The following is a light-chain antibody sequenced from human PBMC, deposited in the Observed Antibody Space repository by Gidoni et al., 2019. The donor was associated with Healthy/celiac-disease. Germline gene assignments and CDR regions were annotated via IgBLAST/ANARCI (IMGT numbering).Light chain of an antibody. CDR2: DVS. Sequence: GSPGQSITISCTGTSSDVGGYNYVSWYQQHPGKAPKLMIYDVSNRPSGVSNRFSGSKSGNTASLTISGLQAEDEADYYCSSYTSSRTLLFGGGTKLTVL. CDR3: SSYTSSRTLL. CDR1: SSDVGGYNY. V-gene: IGLV2-14*04. J-gene: IGLJ2*01.